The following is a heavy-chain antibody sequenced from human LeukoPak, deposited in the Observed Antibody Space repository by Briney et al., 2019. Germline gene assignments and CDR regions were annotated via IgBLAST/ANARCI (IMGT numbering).Heavy chain of an antibody. D-gene: IGHD2-2*01. Sequence: PSETLSLTCAVYGGSFSGYYWSWIRQPPGKGLEWIGEINHSGSTNYNPSLKSRVTISVDTSKNLFSLKLSSVTAADTAVYYCAGGSYCSSTSCYSRYYYMDVWGKGTTVTVSS. V-gene: IGHV4-34*01. CDR3: AGGSYCSSTSCYSRYYYMDV. CDR1: GGSFSGYY. J-gene: IGHJ6*03. CDR2: INHSGST.